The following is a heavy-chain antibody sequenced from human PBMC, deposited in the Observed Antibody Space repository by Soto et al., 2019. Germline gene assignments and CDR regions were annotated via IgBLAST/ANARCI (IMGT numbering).Heavy chain of an antibody. V-gene: IGHV1-18*01. D-gene: IGHD2-8*01. CDR1: GYTFSRYG. CDR2: ISGYTGDT. Sequence: QGQLVQSGPEVKKPGASVKVSCKASGYTFSRYGISWVRQAPGQGLEWMGWISGYTGDTIYAQKVQGRVTMIIDTSTYTAYMEVRSLTSDDTAIYYCAKNGHPPYYYYGMDVWGQGTTVTVSS. J-gene: IGHJ6*02. CDR3: AKNGHPPYYYYGMDV.